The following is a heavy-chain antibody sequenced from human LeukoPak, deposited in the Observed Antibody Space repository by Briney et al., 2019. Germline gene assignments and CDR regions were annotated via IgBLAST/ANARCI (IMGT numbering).Heavy chain of an antibody. J-gene: IGHJ6*03. CDR1: GFIFSNYW. Sequence: GGSLRLSCEASGFIFSNYWMSWVRQAPGKGLEWVANIKEDGSEKNYVDSVKGRFTISRDNAKNSLYLQMNSLRAEDTAVYYCARDMDVWGKGTTVTVSS. CDR2: IKEDGSEK. CDR3: ARDMDV. V-gene: IGHV3-7*01.